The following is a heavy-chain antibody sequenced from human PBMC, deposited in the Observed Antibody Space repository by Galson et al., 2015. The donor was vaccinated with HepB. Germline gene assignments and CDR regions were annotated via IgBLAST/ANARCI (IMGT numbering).Heavy chain of an antibody. CDR3: AKMRLGASYFDY. CDR1: GFTFSSYA. D-gene: IGHD1-26*01. CDR2: ISGSGGST. Sequence: SLRLSCAASGFTFSSYAMSWVRQAPGKGLEWVSAISGSGGSTYYADSVKGRFTISRDNSKNTLYLQMNGLRAEDTAVYYCAKMRLGASYFDYWGQGTLVTVSS. J-gene: IGHJ4*02. V-gene: IGHV3-23*01.